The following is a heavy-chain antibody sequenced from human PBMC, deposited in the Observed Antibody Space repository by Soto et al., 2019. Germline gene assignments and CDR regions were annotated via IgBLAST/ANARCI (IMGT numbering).Heavy chain of an antibody. V-gene: IGHV3-48*02. CDR3: ARGAQRGSGPTPLNWFDP. CDR2: ISISSSTI. CDR1: GFTFSSYS. J-gene: IGHJ5*02. D-gene: IGHD3-10*01. Sequence: EVQLVESGGGLVQPGGSLRLSCAASGFTFSSYSMNWVRQAPGKGLEWVSYISISSSTIYYADSVKGRFTISRDNAKNSLYLQMNSLRDEDTAVYYCARGAQRGSGPTPLNWFDPWGQGTLVTVSS.